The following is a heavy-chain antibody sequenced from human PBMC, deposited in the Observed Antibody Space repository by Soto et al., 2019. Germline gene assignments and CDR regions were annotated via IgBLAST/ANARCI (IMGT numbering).Heavy chain of an antibody. Sequence: EVQLVESGGDLVQPGGSLRLSCAASGFTFSSSWMHWVRQTPGKGLVWVSRINSDGSGTVYADSVKGRFTISKDIAKITLYLQINSLRADDTAVYYCATAGEGYFASWGPGTLVTVSS. V-gene: IGHV3-74*01. J-gene: IGHJ4*02. CDR1: GFTFSSSW. D-gene: IGHD3-10*01. CDR2: INSDGSGT. CDR3: ATAGEGYFAS.